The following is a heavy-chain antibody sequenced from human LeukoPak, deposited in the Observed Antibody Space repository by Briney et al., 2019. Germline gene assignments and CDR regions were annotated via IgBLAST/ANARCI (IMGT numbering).Heavy chain of an antibody. Sequence: PSETLSLTCTVSGGSISSGGYYWSWIRQHPGKGLEWIGYIYYSGSTYYNPSLKSRVTISVDTSKNQFSLQLSSVTAADTAVYYCARGSYYDFWSGYYTYYGMDVWGQGTTVTVSS. CDR1: GGSISSGGYY. CDR3: ARGSYYDFWSGYYTYYGMDV. D-gene: IGHD3-3*01. V-gene: IGHV4-31*03. J-gene: IGHJ6*02. CDR2: IYYSGST.